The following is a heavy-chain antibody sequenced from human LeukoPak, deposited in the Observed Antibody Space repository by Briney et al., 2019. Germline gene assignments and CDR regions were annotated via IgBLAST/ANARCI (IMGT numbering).Heavy chain of an antibody. CDR1: GGSISSGDYY. Sequence: SETLSLTCTVSGGSISSGDYYWSWIRQPPGKGLEWIGYIYYSGSTYYNPSLKSRVTISVDTSKNQFSLKLSSVTAADTAVYYCARSDILTGYLFDYWGQGTLVTASS. V-gene: IGHV4-30-4*01. CDR3: ARSDILTGYLFDY. J-gene: IGHJ4*02. CDR2: IYYSGST. D-gene: IGHD3-9*01.